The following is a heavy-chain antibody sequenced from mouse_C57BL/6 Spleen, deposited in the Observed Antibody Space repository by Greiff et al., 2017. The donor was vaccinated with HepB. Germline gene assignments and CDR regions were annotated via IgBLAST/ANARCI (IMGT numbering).Heavy chain of an antibody. Sequence: EVKLVESGGGLVQPGGSMKLSCVASGFTFSNYWMNWVRQSPEKGLEWVAQIRLKSDNYATHYAESVKGRFTISRDDSKSRVYLQMNNLSAEDTGIYYCPVITTRYFDYWGQGTTLTVSS. J-gene: IGHJ2*01. CDR3: PVITTRYFDY. CDR2: IRLKSDNYAT. D-gene: IGHD1-1*01. CDR1: GFTFSNYW. V-gene: IGHV6-3*01.